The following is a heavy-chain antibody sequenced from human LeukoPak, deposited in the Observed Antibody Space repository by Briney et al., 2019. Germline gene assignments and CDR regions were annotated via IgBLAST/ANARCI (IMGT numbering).Heavy chain of an antibody. CDR1: GFTFSDYY. J-gene: IGHJ3*02. D-gene: IGHD1-26*01. CDR3: ARDGGSYSLSAFDI. V-gene: IGHV3-11*04. CDR2: ISSSGSTI. Sequence: GGSLRLSCAASGFTFSDYYMSWIRQAPGKGLEWVSYISSSGSTIYYADSVKGRFTISRDNAKNSLYLQMNSLRAKDTAVYYCARDGGSYSLSAFDIWGQGTMVTVSS.